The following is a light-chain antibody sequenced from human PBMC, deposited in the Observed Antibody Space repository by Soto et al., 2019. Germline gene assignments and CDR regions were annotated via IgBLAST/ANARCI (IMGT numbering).Light chain of an antibody. CDR1: QTISSNN. J-gene: IGKJ1*01. Sequence: EIVLTQSPGTLSVSPGERATLSCRASQTISSNNLAWYQQKPGQAPSLLIYGSSRRATGIPDRFSGSGSGTDFTLTISRLEPEDSAIYYCQQYGSWTFGQGTKVEI. CDR2: GSS. V-gene: IGKV3-20*01. CDR3: QQYGSWT.